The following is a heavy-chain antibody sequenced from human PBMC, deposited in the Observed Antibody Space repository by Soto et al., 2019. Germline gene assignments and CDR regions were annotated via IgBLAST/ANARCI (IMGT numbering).Heavy chain of an antibody. CDR1: GGSVSSGSYY. Sequence: SETLSLTCTVSGGSVSSGSYYWSWIRQPPGKGLEWIGYIYYSGSTNYNPSLKSRVTISVDTSKNQFSLKLSSVTAADTAVYYCASGYYDFWSGYLPVGMDVWGQGTTVTVSS. D-gene: IGHD3-3*01. J-gene: IGHJ6*02. CDR2: IYYSGST. V-gene: IGHV4-61*01. CDR3: ASGYYDFWSGYLPVGMDV.